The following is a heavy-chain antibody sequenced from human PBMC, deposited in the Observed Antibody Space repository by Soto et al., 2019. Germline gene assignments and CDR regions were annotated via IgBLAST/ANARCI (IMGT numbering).Heavy chain of an antibody. CDR2: INHSGST. J-gene: IGHJ5*02. CDR1: GGSFSGYY. CDR3: ARAGAYCSGGSCYSEFGNWFDP. D-gene: IGHD2-15*01. Sequence: SETLSLTCAVYGGSFSGYYWSWIRQPPGKGLEWIGEINHSGSTNYNPSLKSRVTISVDTSKNQFSLKLSSVTAADTAVYYCARAGAYCSGGSCYSEFGNWFDPWGQGTLVPVSS. V-gene: IGHV4-34*01.